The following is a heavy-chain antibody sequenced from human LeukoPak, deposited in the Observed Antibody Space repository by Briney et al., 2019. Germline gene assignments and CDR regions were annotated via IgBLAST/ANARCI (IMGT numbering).Heavy chain of an antibody. J-gene: IGHJ6*03. Sequence: GGSLRLSCAASGFTFSSYTMTWVRQAPGKGLEWVSGISGSGDSTYYADSVKGRFTISRDNSKNTLHLQMNSLRAEDTAVYYCATVDSGCWGNYYYYMDVWGKGTTVTVSS. CDR1: GFTFSSYT. CDR2: ISGSGDST. CDR3: ATVDSGCWGNYYYYMDV. D-gene: IGHD5-12*01. V-gene: IGHV3-23*01.